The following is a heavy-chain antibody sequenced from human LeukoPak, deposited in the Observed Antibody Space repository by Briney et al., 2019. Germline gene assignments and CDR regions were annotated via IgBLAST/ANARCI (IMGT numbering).Heavy chain of an antibody. D-gene: IGHD6-19*01. CDR2: ISGSGGST. CDR3: ATKPNRGIAVAGSSLTYYYYGMDV. CDR1: GFTFSSYA. Sequence: GGSLRLSCAASGFTFSSYAMSWVRQAPGKGLEWVSAISGSGGSTYYADSVKGRFTISRDNSKNTLYLQMNSLRAEDTAVYYCATKPNRGIAVAGSSLTYYYYGMDVWGQGTTVTVSS. J-gene: IGHJ6*02. V-gene: IGHV3-23*01.